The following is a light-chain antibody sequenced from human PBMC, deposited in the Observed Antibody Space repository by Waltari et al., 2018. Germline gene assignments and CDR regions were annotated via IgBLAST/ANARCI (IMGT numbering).Light chain of an antibody. CDR1: SGHTRNV. Sequence: QLVLTQSPSASASLGASVKLTCTLSSGHTRNVIAWHQQQPEKGTRYWMKVYSDGSHSKGDEIPDRFSASSSGAERYLPISSVQSGDEADYYCQTGGHGTWVFGGGTKLTVL. CDR3: QTGGHGTWV. V-gene: IGLV4-69*01. CDR2: VYSDGSH. J-gene: IGLJ3*02.